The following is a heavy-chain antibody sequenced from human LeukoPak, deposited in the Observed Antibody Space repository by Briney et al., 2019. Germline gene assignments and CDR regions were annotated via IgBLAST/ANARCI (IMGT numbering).Heavy chain of an antibody. CDR2: IKQDGNEK. V-gene: IGHV3-7*03. Sequence: GGSLRLSCAASGFTFSNYWMNWVRQAPGKGLEWVANIKQDGNEKFYVDSVKGRFTISRDNAKKSLHLQMNSLRAEDSAVYYCARETVAGTFDYWGQGTQVTVSS. D-gene: IGHD6-19*01. CDR3: ARETVAGTFDY. J-gene: IGHJ4*02. CDR1: GFTFSNYW.